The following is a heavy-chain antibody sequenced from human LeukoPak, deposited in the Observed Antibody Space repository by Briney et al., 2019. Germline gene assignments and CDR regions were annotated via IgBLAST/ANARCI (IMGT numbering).Heavy chain of an antibody. Sequence: GGSLRLSCAASGFIFSSFWMHWVRQVPGKGLVWVSHINSDGRKTYYADSVRGRFTISRDNAKNTLCLQMNRLTVEDTAVYYCGRGMRDYYGLDYWGQGIMVTVSS. V-gene: IGHV3-74*01. CDR3: GRGMRDYYGLDY. CDR2: INSDGRKT. D-gene: IGHD3-10*01. CDR1: GFIFSSFW. J-gene: IGHJ4*02.